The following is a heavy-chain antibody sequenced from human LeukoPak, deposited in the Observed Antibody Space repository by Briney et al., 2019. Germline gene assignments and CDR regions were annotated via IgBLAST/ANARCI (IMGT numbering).Heavy chain of an antibody. Sequence: SETLSLTCTVSGGSISSGDYYWSWIRQPPGKGLEWIVYIYYSGSTYYNPSLKSRFTISVYTSKNQFSLKLSSVTAADTAVYYCARHDYGDYLFDYWGQGTLVTVSS. J-gene: IGHJ4*02. CDR1: GGSISSGDYY. D-gene: IGHD4-17*01. V-gene: IGHV4-30-4*01. CDR3: ARHDYGDYLFDY. CDR2: IYYSGST.